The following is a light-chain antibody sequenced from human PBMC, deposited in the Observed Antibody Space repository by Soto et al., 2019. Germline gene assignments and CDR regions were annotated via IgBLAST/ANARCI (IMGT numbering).Light chain of an antibody. CDR3: QQYGSSGT. CDR2: GAS. Sequence: EIVLTQSPGTVSLTPGERATLSCRASQSVSNNYLAWYQQKPGQAPRLLIYGASNRATGIPDRFSGSGSGTDFTLTISRLEPEDFAVYYCQQYGSSGTFGQGTKADI. CDR1: QSVSNNY. V-gene: IGKV3-20*01. J-gene: IGKJ1*01.